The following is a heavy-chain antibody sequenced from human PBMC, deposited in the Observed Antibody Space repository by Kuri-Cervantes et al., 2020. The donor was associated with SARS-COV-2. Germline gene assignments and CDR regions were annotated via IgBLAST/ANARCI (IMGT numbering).Heavy chain of an antibody. CDR3: AKVLEPQTPYPYHCYGMDV. V-gene: IGHV3-23*01. CDR2: ISGSGGST. Sequence: GESLKISWASSGFSFSSYAMSCVRQAPGTGLEWVSAISGSGGSTYYADSVKGGFTISRDNSKNTLYLKMNSLRAEDTAVYYCAKVLEPQTPYPYHCYGMDVWGQGTMVTVSS. CDR1: GFSFSSYA. D-gene: IGHD4-23*01. J-gene: IGHJ6*02.